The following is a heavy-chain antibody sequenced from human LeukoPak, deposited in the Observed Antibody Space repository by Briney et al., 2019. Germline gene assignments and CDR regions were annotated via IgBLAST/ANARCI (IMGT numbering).Heavy chain of an antibody. CDR2: IWSDGTNR. CDR3: ARDAQRGFDYSNSLKY. J-gene: IGHJ4*01. CDR1: GFIFSHYG. V-gene: IGHV3-33*01. Sequence: GGSLRLSCVASGFIFSHYGMHWVRQAPGKGLEWVAVIWSDGTNRFYADSVKGRFTISRDNSQNTVSLEMSSLRVEDTAIYYYARDAQRGFDYSNSLKYWGHGTLVTVSS. D-gene: IGHD4-11*01.